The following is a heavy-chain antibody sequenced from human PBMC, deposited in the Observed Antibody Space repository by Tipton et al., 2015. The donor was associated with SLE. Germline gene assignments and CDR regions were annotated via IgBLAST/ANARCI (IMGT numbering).Heavy chain of an antibody. V-gene: IGHV1-18*01. CDR3: ARDRGSGWLRGDY. CDR2: ISGYNGDT. D-gene: IGHD6-19*01. CDR1: GYTFTTYG. Sequence: QVQLVQSGAEVKKPGASVKGSCKASGYTFTTYGINWVRQAPGQGLEWMGWISGYNGDTNYAQKLQGRVTITTDTYTSTAYMEVRSLRSDDTAVYYCARDRGSGWLRGDYWGQGTLVTVSS. J-gene: IGHJ4*02.